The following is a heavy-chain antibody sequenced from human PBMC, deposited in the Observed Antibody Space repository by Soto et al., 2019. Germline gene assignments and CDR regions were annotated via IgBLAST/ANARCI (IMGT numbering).Heavy chain of an antibody. V-gene: IGHV4-39*01. Sequence: SETLSLTCTVSGGSISSSSYYWGWIRQPPGKGLEWIGTIYYSGSTYYNPSLKSRVTISADTSKNQFSLKLSSVTAADTAVYYCARLPEYYFDYWGQGTLVTVSS. CDR1: GGSISSSSYY. D-gene: IGHD3-10*01. J-gene: IGHJ4*02. CDR3: ARLPEYYFDY. CDR2: IYYSGST.